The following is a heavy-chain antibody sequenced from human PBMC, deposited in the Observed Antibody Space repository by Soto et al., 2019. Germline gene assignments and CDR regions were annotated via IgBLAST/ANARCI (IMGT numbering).Heavy chain of an antibody. CDR3: ARESSYYDSSGSRVAASDI. V-gene: IGHV1-69*13. CDR1: GDTFISYG. D-gene: IGHD3-22*01. J-gene: IGHJ3*02. CDR2: IIPIFGTP. Sequence: SVKVSCKASGDTFISYGISWVRQAPGQGLEWMGGIIPIFGTPNVAQKFQGRVTITADDSTTTAYMELSSLRSEDTAVYYCARESSYYDSSGSRVAASDIWGQGTMVTVSS.